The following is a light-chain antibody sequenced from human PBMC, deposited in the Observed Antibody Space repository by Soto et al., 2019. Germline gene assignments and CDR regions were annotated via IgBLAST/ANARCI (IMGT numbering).Light chain of an antibody. Sequence: QSLLTQPPSASGSPGQSVAISCTGTSSDVGGYNYVSWYQQHPGKAPKLMIYEVNKRPSGVPDRFSGSKSGNTASLTVAGLQAEDEADYYCSSYAGRSNSFGNGTKVTV. CDR2: EVN. CDR1: SSDVGGYNY. CDR3: SSYAGRSNS. V-gene: IGLV2-8*01. J-gene: IGLJ1*01.